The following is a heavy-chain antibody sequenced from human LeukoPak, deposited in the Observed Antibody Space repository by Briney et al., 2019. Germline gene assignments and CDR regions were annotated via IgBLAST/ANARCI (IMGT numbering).Heavy chain of an antibody. CDR2: INWNGGTT. J-gene: IGHJ4*02. CDR1: GLAFDDYG. CDR3: ARNSGANVYTYSFQY. D-gene: IGHD1-26*01. Sequence: GGSLRLSCVASGLAFDDYGMSWVRQAPEKGLEWVSGINWNGGTTTYADSVKGRFTISRDNAKNSLYLQMNSLRVEDTAFYYCARNSGANVYTYSFQYWGRGTLVTVSS. V-gene: IGHV3-20*04.